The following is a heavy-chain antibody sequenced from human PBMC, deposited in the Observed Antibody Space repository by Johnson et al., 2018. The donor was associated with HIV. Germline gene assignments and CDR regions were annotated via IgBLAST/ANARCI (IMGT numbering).Heavy chain of an antibody. CDR3: ARKKATVFSTTSTNYAFDI. D-gene: IGHD1-1*01. Sequence: VQLVESGGGLVQPGGSLRLSCAASGFTVSSNYMSWVRQAPGKGLEWVSVIYSGGSTYYAYSVKGRFTVSRDNSKNTLYLQMNSLRAEDTAVYYCARKKATVFSTTSTNYAFDIWGQGTMVTVSS. J-gene: IGHJ3*02. CDR1: GFTVSSNY. CDR2: IYSGGST. V-gene: IGHV3-66*01.